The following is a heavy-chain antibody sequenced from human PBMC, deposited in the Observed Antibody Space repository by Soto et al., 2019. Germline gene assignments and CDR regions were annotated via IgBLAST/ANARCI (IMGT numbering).Heavy chain of an antibody. CDR1: GGSISSGGYY. CDR2: IYYSGST. CDR3: ARAYVDIVATRVDAFDI. Sequence: SETLSLTCTVSGGSISSGGYYWSWIRQHPGKGLEWIGYIYYSGSTYYNPSLKSRVTISVDTSKNQFSLKLSSVTAADTAVYYCARAYVDIVATRVDAFDIWGQGTMVTVSS. D-gene: IGHD5-12*01. J-gene: IGHJ3*02. V-gene: IGHV4-31*03.